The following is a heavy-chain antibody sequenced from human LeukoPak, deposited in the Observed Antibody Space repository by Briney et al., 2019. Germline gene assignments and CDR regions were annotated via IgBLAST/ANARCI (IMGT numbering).Heavy chain of an antibody. J-gene: IGHJ5*02. Sequence: ASMKVSCKASGYTFTSYDIYWVRQATGQGLKWMGWMNPNSGNTGYAQKFQGRVTMTRNTSISTAYMELSSLRSEDTAVYYCARGLAAGYNWFDPWGQGTLVTVSS. D-gene: IGHD6-13*01. CDR3: ARGLAAGYNWFDP. CDR1: GYTFTSYD. CDR2: MNPNSGNT. V-gene: IGHV1-8*01.